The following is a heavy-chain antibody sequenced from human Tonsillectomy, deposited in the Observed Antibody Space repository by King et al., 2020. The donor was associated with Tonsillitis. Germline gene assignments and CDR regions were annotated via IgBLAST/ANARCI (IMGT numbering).Heavy chain of an antibody. D-gene: IGHD5-24*01. V-gene: IGHV1-69*06. Sequence: QLVQSGAEVKKPGSSVKVSCKASGSSLTDYAINWVRQAPGQGLEWRGGIIPIFDTANYAQKFQGKVTITADKSTSTAYMELSSLRSEDTAIYYCAREMTTFIDYWGQGTLVTVSS. CDR3: AREMTTFIDY. CDR2: IIPIFDTA. J-gene: IGHJ4*02. CDR1: GSSLTDYA.